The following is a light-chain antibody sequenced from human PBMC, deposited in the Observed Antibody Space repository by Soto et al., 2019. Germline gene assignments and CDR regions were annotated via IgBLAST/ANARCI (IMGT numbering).Light chain of an antibody. CDR3: QQSYRTPT. Sequence: DIQMTQSPSSLSASVGDRVTITCRASQSISSYLNWYQQKPGKAPKLLIYAASSLQSGLPSRFSGSGSGTDFTPTISSLQPEDFATYYCQQSYRTPTFGQGTKLEIK. CDR2: AAS. CDR1: QSISSY. V-gene: IGKV1-39*01. J-gene: IGKJ2*01.